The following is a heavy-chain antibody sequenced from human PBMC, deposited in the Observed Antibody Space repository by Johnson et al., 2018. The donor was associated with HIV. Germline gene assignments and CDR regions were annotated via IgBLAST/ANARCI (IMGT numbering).Heavy chain of an antibody. V-gene: IGHV3-11*04. CDR2: ISSSGSSK. J-gene: IGHJ3*02. CDR3: AREKWLQLGTFDI. CDR1: GFKFSDYY. Sequence: QVQLVESGGGLVKPGGSLRLSCAVSGFKFSDYYMNWIRQAPGKGLEWVSAISSSGSSKYYTDSVKGRFTISRDNAKNSLFLQMNSLRTEDTAVYYCAREKWLQLGTFDIWGQGTVVTVSS. D-gene: IGHD5-12*01.